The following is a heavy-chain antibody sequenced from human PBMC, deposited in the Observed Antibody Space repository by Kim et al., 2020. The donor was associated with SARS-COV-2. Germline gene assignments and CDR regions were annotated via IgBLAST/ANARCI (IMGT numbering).Heavy chain of an antibody. V-gene: IGHV7-4-1*02. D-gene: IGHD3-16*02. CDR1: GYTFTKYA. J-gene: IGHJ4*02. Sequence: ASVNVSCKASGYTFTKYAISWVRQAAGQGLQWMCWINTDTGNPTYAQAFTGRFVFSLDTSVSTSYLQISSLKAEDTDLYYCARVIWGTSRYTDYWGQGTLVTVSS. CDR3: ARVIWGTSRYTDY. CDR2: INTDTGNP.